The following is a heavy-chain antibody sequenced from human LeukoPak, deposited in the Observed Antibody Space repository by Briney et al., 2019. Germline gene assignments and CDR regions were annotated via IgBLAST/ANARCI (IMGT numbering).Heavy chain of an antibody. CDR3: ARAQDYCSGGSCYGYFQH. V-gene: IGHV3-53*01. Sequence: GGSLRLSCAASGFTFGNYWMHWVRQAPGKGLEWVSTLYNGGSPHYADSVKGRFTISSDKSKNTLFLQMNSLRAEDTAVYYCARAQDYCSGGSCYGYFQHWGQGSLVTVSS. J-gene: IGHJ1*01. CDR2: LYNGGSP. CDR1: GFTFGNYW. D-gene: IGHD2-15*01.